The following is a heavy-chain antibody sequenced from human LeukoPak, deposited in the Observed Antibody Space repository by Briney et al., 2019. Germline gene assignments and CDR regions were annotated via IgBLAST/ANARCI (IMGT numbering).Heavy chain of an antibody. CDR2: ISAYNGNT. CDR1: GYTFTSYG. Sequence: ASVKVSCKASGYTFTSYGISWVRQAPGQGLEWMGWISAYNGNTNYAQKLQGRVTMTTDTSTSTAYMELRSLRSDDTAVYYCARRVGGYYYYGMDVWGQGTTVTVSS. V-gene: IGHV1-18*01. CDR3: ARRVGGYYYYGMDV. D-gene: IGHD3-16*01. J-gene: IGHJ6*02.